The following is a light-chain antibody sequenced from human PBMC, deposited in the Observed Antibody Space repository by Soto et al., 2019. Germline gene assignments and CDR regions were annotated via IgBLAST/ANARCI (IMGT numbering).Light chain of an antibody. CDR3: QQRGDWPPIT. V-gene: IGKV3-11*01. CDR1: QSVSTF. Sequence: EIGLKQSPATLSLSPGERAILSCRASQSVSTFLAWFQQKPGQPPRLLIYNASNRTTGIPARFSGSGSGTDYTLTISSLEPEDFAVYYCQQRGDWPPITFGQGTRLEIK. CDR2: NAS. J-gene: IGKJ5*01.